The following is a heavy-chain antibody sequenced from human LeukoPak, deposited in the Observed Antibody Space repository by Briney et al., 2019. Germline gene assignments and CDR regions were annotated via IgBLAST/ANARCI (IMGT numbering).Heavy chain of an antibody. D-gene: IGHD3-10*01. CDR3: AKVTYGSGTYGAFDY. CDR2: INQDGSEK. Sequence: GGSLRLSCAVSGFTFSSYWMSWVRQAPGKGLEWVANINQDGSEKKYVDSVKGRFTFSRDNSKNTLYLQMNSLRAEDTAVYYCAKVTYGSGTYGAFDYWGQGTLVTVSS. V-gene: IGHV3-7*03. J-gene: IGHJ4*02. CDR1: GFTFSSYW.